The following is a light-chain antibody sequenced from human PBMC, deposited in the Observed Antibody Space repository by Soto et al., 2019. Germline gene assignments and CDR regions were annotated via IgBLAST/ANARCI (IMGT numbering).Light chain of an antibody. CDR3: QKANSFPIN. V-gene: IGKV1-12*01. CDR2: EAS. Sequence: DIQMTQSPSSLSASVGDRVTITCRASQGINIWLAWYQQKPGKAPKLLIYEASSLQSGVPSRISGSGSGTDFTLTISSLQPEDFATYYCQKANSFPINCGQGTRRAIK. CDR1: QGINIW. J-gene: IGKJ5*01.